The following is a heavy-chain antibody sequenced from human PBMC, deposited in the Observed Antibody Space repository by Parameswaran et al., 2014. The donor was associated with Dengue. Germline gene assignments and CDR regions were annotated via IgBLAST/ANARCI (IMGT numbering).Heavy chain of an antibody. J-gene: IGHJ3*02. CDR3: ARSNCGGDCQSTTDAFDI. D-gene: IGHD2-21*02. V-gene: IGHV3-33*01. CDR2: IWYDGSNK. Sequence: WIRQPQEGAGWVAVIWYDGSNKYYADSVKGRFTISRDNSKNTLYLQMNSLRAEDTAVYYCARSNCGGDCQSTTDAFDIWAKDNGHRLL.